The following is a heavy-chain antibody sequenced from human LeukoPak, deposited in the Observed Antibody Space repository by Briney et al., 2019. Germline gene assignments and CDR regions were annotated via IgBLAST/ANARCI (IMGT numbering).Heavy chain of an antibody. CDR3: ARGGTMIEGYYYMDV. J-gene: IGHJ6*03. CDR2: IYHSGST. D-gene: IGHD3-22*01. CDR1: GGPFRGYF. V-gene: IGHV4-34*01. Sequence: SETLSLTCAVYGGPFRGYFWRWIRQPPGKGRGWIGEIYHSGSTKYNPSLKSRVTISVDTSKNQFSLKLSSVTAADTAVYYCARGGTMIEGYYYMDVWGKGTTVTVSS.